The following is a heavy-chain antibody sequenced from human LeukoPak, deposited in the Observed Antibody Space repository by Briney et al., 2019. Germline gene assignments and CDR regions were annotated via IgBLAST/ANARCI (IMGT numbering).Heavy chain of an antibody. CDR2: INHSGST. Sequence: SETLSLTCAVYGGSFSGYYWSWIRQPPGKGLEWIGEINHSGSTNYNPSLKSRVTISVDTSKNQFSLKLSSVTAADTAVYYCARVTYYYDSRGGYYFDYWGQGTLVTVSS. J-gene: IGHJ4*02. CDR3: ARVTYYYDSRGGYYFDY. CDR1: GGSFSGYY. V-gene: IGHV4-34*01. D-gene: IGHD3-22*01.